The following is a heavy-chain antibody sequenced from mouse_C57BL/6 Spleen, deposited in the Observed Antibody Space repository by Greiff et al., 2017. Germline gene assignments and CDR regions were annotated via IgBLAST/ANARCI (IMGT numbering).Heavy chain of an antibody. CDR3: ARMSNDYDGYYAMDY. CDR1: GYTFTSYG. V-gene: IGHV1-81*01. CDR2: IYPRSGNT. D-gene: IGHD2-4*01. Sequence: VQLQQPGAELARPGASVKLSCKASGYTFTSYGISWVKQRTGQGLEWIGEIYPRSGNTYYNEKFKGKATLTADKSSSTAYMELRSLTSEDSAVYFCARMSNDYDGYYAMDYWGQGTSVTVSS. J-gene: IGHJ4*01.